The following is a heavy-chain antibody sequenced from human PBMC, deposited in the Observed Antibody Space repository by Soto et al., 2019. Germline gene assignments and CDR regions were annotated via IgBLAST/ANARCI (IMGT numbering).Heavy chain of an antibody. V-gene: IGHV3-23*01. D-gene: IGHD3-22*01. CDR1: GFTFSSYV. CDR2: ISGSGGST. CDR3: AKVGYYDSSGHNWFDP. J-gene: IGHJ5*02. Sequence: GSLGLSCAVSGFTFSSYVMSWVRQAPGKGLEWVSAISGSGGSTYYADSVKGRFTISRDNSKNTLYLQMNSLRADDTAVYYCAKVGYYDSSGHNWFDPWGQGTLVTVSS.